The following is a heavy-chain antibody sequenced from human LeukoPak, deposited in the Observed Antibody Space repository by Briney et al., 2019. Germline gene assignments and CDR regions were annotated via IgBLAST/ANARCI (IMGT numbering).Heavy chain of an antibody. CDR2: INHSGST. CDR1: GGSFSGYY. J-gene: IGHJ6*02. V-gene: IGHV4-34*01. Sequence: SETLSLTCAVYGGSFSGYYWSWIRQPPGKGLEWIGEINHSGSTNYNPSLKSRVTISVGTSKNQFSLKLSSVTAADTAVYYCARYRVGATTYYYYGMDVWGQGTTVTVSS. CDR3: ARYRVGATTYYYYGMDV. D-gene: IGHD1-26*01.